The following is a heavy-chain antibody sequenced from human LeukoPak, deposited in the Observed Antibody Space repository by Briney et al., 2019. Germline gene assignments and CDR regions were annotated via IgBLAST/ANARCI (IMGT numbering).Heavy chain of an antibody. CDR2: IYYSGST. J-gene: IGHJ1*01. V-gene: IGHV4-39*07. CDR3: ARGDTYYDFWSGYYRLGYFQH. D-gene: IGHD3-3*01. CDR1: GGSISSSCYY. Sequence: PSETLSLTCTVSGGSISSSCYYWGWIRQPPGKGLEWIGSIYYSGSTYYNPSLKSRVTISVDTSKNQFSLKLSSVTAADTAVYYCARGDTYYDFWSGYYRLGYFQHWGQGTLVTVSS.